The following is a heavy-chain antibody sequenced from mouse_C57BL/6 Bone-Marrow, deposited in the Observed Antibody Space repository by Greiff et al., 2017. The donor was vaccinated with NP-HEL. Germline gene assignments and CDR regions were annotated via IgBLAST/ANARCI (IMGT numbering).Heavy chain of an antibody. Sequence: VQLVESGPELVKPGASVKISCKASGYAFSSSWMNWVKQRPGKGLEWIGRIYPGDGDTNYNGKFKGKATLTADKSSSTAYMQLSSLTSEDSAVYFCARQLRLRTFAYWGQGTLVTVSA. CDR2: IYPGDGDT. CDR3: ARQLRLRTFAY. D-gene: IGHD3-2*02. V-gene: IGHV1-82*01. J-gene: IGHJ3*01. CDR1: GYAFSSSW.